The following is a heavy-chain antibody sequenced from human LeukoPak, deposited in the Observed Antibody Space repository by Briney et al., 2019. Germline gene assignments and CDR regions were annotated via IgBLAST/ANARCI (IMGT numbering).Heavy chain of an antibody. J-gene: IGHJ4*02. CDR3: AREVPAAMIVDY. CDR1: GFTFSSYS. Sequence: GGSLRLSCAASGFTFSSYSMNWVRQAPGKGLEWVSSISSSGSYIYYADSVKGRFTISRDNAKNSLYLQMNSLRAEDTAVYYCAREVPAAMIVDYWGQGTLVTVSS. D-gene: IGHD2-2*01. V-gene: IGHV3-21*01. CDR2: ISSSGSYI.